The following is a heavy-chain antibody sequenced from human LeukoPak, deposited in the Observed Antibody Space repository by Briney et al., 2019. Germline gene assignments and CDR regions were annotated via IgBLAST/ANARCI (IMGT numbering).Heavy chain of an antibody. CDR3: ARDRVLEWSGWFDP. V-gene: IGHV3-30-3*01. Sequence: GKSLRLSCVASGFTFSSYAMHWVRQAPGKGLEWVVFISYDGSNKYYADSVKGRFTISRDNSKNTLYLQMNSLRVEDTAVYYCARDRVLEWSGWFDPWGQGTLVTVSS. J-gene: IGHJ5*02. D-gene: IGHD3-3*01. CDR2: ISYDGSNK. CDR1: GFTFSSYA.